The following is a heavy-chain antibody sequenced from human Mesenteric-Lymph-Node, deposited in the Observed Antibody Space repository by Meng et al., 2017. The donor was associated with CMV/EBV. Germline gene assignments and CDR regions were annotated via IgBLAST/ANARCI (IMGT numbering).Heavy chain of an antibody. Sequence: VSGGSISSRNWWTWVRQPPEKGLEWIGEIYHTEEIRINYNPSLNGRVTISADTSKNQVYLTLTSVTAADTAFYFCARDFAGNDWGYYWGQGALVTVSS. V-gene: IGHV4-4*01. CDR1: GGSISSRNW. J-gene: IGHJ4*02. CDR2: IYHTEEIRI. CDR3: ARDFAGNDWGYY. D-gene: IGHD7-27*01.